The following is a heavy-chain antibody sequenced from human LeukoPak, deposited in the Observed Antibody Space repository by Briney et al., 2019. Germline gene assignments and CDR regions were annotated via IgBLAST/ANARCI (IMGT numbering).Heavy chain of an antibody. V-gene: IGHV5-51*01. Sequence: LGESLNISCQGSGYSFTSYWIGWARQLPGKGLEWMGIIYPGDSDTRYRPSFQGQVTIPADKSISTAYLQWSSLKASDTAMYYCARLVGDAKPECDCWGEGTLVTVSS. CDR1: GYSFTSYW. CDR3: ARLVGDAKPECDC. J-gene: IGHJ4*02. D-gene: IGHD3-10*01. CDR2: IYPGDSDT.